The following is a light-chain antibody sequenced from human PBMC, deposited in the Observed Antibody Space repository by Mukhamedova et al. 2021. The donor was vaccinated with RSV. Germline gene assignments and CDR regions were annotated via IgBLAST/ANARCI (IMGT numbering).Light chain of an antibody. Sequence: RVTITRRASHSISSWLAWYQQKPGKAPKLLIYKASSLESGVPSRFSGSGSGTEFTLTISSLQPDDFATYYCQQYNSYWTFGQGT. V-gene: IGKV1-5*03. CDR1: HSISSW. J-gene: IGKJ1*01. CDR3: QQYNSYWT. CDR2: KAS.